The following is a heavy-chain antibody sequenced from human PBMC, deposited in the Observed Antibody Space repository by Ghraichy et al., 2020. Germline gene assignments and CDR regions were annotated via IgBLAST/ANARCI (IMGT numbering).Heavy chain of an antibody. CDR2: YL. D-gene: IGHD6-13*01. V-gene: IGHV3-21*06. CDR3: ARSSSPTRHFDY. Sequence: YLYYELDSMQCRFTISRDNARNSLYLQMNSLRAEDTAVYYCARSSSPTRHFDYWGQGTLVTVSS. J-gene: IGHJ4*02.